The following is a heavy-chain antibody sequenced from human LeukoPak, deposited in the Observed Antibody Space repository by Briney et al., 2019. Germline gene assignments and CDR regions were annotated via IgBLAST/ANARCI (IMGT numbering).Heavy chain of an antibody. V-gene: IGHV4-4*02. CDR3: ARDLATAGFQDH. CDR1: GGSISSSNW. J-gene: IGHJ4*02. D-gene: IGHD6-13*01. Sequence: SETLSLTCAASGGSISSSNWWTWVRQPPGKGLEWIGEIYHSGSTNYNPSLKSRVTISVDKSKNQFSLKLSSVTAADTAVYYCARDLATAGFQDHWGQGTLVTVSS. CDR2: IYHSGST.